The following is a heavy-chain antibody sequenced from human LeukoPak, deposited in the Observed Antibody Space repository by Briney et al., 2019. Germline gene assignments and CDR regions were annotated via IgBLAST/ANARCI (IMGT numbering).Heavy chain of an antibody. V-gene: IGHV3-33*01. CDR1: GFTLSSYG. D-gene: IGHD6-6*01. CDR3: ASHHSSSSGTPFDY. CDR2: IWYDGSNK. J-gene: IGHJ4*02. Sequence: GGSLRLSCAASGFTLSSYGMHWVRQAPGKGLEWVAVIWYDGSNKYYADSVKGRFTISRDNSKNTLYLQMNSLRAEDTAVYYCASHHSSSSGTPFDYWDQGTLVTVSS.